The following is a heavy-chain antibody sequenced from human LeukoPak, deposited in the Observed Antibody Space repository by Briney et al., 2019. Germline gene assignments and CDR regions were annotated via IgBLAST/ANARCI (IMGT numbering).Heavy chain of an antibody. CDR1: GGTFSSYA. Sequence: SVKVSCKASGGTFSSYAISWVRQAPGQGLEWMGRIIPIFGTANYAQKFQGRVTITTDEPTSTAYMELSRLRSEDTAVYYCAARRYDFWSGYFYDWGQGTLVTVSS. CDR3: AARRYDFWSGYFYD. D-gene: IGHD3-3*01. J-gene: IGHJ4*02. V-gene: IGHV1-69*05. CDR2: IIPIFGTA.